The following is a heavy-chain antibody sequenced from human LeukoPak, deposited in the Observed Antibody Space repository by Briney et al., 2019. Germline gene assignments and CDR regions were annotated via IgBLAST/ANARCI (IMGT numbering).Heavy chain of an antibody. J-gene: IGHJ3*02. V-gene: IGHV1-58*02. CDR3: AARSGRFDAFDI. Sequence: SVKVSCKASGFTFTSSAMQWVRQARGQRLEWIGWIVVGSGNTNYAQKFQERVTITKDMSTSTAYMELSSLRSEDTAVYYCAARSGRFDAFDIWGQGTMVTVSS. D-gene: IGHD1-26*01. CDR2: IVVGSGNT. CDR1: GFTFTSSA.